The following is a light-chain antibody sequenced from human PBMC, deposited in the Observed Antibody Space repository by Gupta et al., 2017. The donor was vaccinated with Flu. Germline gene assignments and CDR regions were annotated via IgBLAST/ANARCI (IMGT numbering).Light chain of an antibody. CDR3: AEWDDSVSGPKWV. Sequence: QSVLTQSPSASGTPGQRVTISCSGSSSNIGSNYVYWYQQLPGTAPKVLIYRNDQRSSGVPDRVSGSKSGTSASLAISGLRSEDEAEYYCAEWDDSVSGPKWVLGGGTKLTVL. V-gene: IGLV1-47*01. J-gene: IGLJ3*02. CDR2: RND. CDR1: SSNIGSNY.